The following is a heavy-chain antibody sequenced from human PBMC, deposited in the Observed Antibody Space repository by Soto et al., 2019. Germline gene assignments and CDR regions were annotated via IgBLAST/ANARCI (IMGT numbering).Heavy chain of an antibody. D-gene: IGHD6-19*01. J-gene: IGHJ4*02. Sequence: LRLSCAASGFTFSSYGMHWVRQAPGKGLEWVAVISYDGSNKYYADSVKGRFTISRDNSKNTLYLQMNSLRAEDTAVYYCARQYSSGSFYYWGQGTLVTVAS. CDR3: ARQYSSGSFYY. V-gene: IGHV3-30*03. CDR1: GFTFSSYG. CDR2: ISYDGSNK.